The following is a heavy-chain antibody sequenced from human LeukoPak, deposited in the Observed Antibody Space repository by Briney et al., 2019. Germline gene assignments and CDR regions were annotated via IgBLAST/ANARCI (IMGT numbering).Heavy chain of an antibody. D-gene: IGHD3-9*01. V-gene: IGHV4-39*01. CDR2: IYHSGST. Sequence: PSETLSLTCTVSGGSIAGSTYYWGWIRQPPGKGLEWIGSIYHSGSTYYNPSLESRVTISVDTSKNQFSLNLSSVTAADTAVYYCARFYNILTGYSVDWVVNWGQGTLVTVSS. CDR1: GGSIAGSTYY. CDR3: ARFYNILTGYSVDWVVN. J-gene: IGHJ4*02.